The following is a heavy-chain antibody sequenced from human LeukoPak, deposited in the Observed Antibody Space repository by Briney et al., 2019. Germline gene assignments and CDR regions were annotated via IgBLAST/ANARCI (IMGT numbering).Heavy chain of an antibody. CDR2: IYYNRST. V-gene: IGHV4-31*03. CDR1: GGSISSSSYY. CDR3: ARDLLDTSMVHYWYFDL. D-gene: IGHD5-18*01. J-gene: IGHJ2*01. Sequence: SETLTHTCTVSGGSISSSSYYWGWIRQHPGKGLEWIGYIYYNRSTYYNPSLKSRVTISVDTSKNQFSLKLSSVTAADTAVYYCARDLLDTSMVHYWYFDLWGRGTLVTVSS.